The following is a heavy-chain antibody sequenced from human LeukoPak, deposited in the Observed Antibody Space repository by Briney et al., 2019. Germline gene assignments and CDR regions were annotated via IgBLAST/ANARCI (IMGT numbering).Heavy chain of an antibody. Sequence: GGSLRLSCAASGFTFSSYEMNWVRQAPGKGLEWVSYISSSGSTIYYADSVKGRFTISRDNAKNSLYLQMNSLRAEDTAVYYCARDTNHYYDSSGYYYYYYYMDVWGKGTTVTVSS. J-gene: IGHJ6*03. CDR3: ARDTNHYYDSSGYYYYYYYMDV. CDR1: GFTFSSYE. D-gene: IGHD3-22*01. V-gene: IGHV3-48*03. CDR2: ISSSGSTI.